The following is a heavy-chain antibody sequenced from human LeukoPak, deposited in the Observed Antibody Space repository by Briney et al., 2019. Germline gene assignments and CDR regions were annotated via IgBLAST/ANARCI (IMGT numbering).Heavy chain of an antibody. CDR3: ARATNPGLATRSGPQRYYYDSSGYYYYFDY. D-gene: IGHD3-22*01. V-gene: IGHV3-66*01. Sequence: TGGSLRLSCAASGLTVSSNYMSWVRQAPGKGLEWVSVIYSGGSTYYADSVKGRFTISRDNSKNTLYLQMNSLRAEDTAVYYCARATNPGLATRSGPQRYYYDSSGYYYYFDYWGQGTLVTVSS. CDR1: GLTVSSNY. J-gene: IGHJ4*02. CDR2: IYSGGST.